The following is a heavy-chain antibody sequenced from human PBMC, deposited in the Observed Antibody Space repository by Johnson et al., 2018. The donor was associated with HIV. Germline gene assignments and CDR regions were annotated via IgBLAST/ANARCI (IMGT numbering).Heavy chain of an antibody. CDR2: ISYDGSNK. D-gene: IGHD2-21*02. V-gene: IGHV3-30-3*01. Sequence: QVQLVESGGGVVQPGRSLRLSCAASGFTFSSYAMHWVRQAPGKGLEWVAVISYDGSNKYYADSVKGRFTISRDNSNNTLYLQMNSRSAAETVVYYCAREEMVVVTAIDACDIWGQGTMGTVSS. CDR1: GFTFSSYA. CDR3: AREEMVVVTAIDACDI. J-gene: IGHJ3*02.